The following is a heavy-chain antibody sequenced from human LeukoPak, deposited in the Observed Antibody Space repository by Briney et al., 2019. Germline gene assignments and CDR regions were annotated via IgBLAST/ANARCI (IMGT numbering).Heavy chain of an antibody. J-gene: IGHJ4*02. CDR2: IIPIFGTA. D-gene: IGHD3-22*01. V-gene: IGHV1-69*06. Sequence: SVKVSCKASGGTFSSYAISWVRQAPGQGLEWMGGIIPIFGTANYAQKFQGRVTITADKSTSTAYMELSRLRSDDTAVYYCARELQWQDSSGSGYWGQGTLVTVSS. CDR1: GGTFSSYA. CDR3: ARELQWQDSSGSGY.